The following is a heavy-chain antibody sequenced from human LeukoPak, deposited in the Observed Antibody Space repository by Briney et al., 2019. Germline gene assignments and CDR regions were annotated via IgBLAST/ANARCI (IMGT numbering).Heavy chain of an antibody. Sequence: SSQTLSLTCTVSGGSISSGSYYWSWIRQPAGKGLEWIGRIYTSGSTNYNPSLKSRVTISVDTSKNQFSLKLSSVTAADTAVYYCARLRSRYNWFDPWGQGTLVTVSS. V-gene: IGHV4-61*02. D-gene: IGHD5-12*01. CDR3: ARLRSRYNWFDP. J-gene: IGHJ5*02. CDR1: GGSISSGSYY. CDR2: IYTSGST.